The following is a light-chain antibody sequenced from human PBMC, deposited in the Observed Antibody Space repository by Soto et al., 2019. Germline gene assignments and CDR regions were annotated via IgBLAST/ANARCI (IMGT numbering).Light chain of an antibody. CDR2: WAS. V-gene: IGKV4-1*01. Sequence: DIVMTQFPDSLAVSLGERATINCKSSQSVLYSSNNKNYLAWYQQKPGQPPKLLIYWASTRESGVPDRFSGSGSGTDFTLTIISLQAEDVAVYYCQQYYGTPYTFGQGTNLEIK. J-gene: IGKJ2*01. CDR3: QQYYGTPYT. CDR1: QSVLYSSNNKNY.